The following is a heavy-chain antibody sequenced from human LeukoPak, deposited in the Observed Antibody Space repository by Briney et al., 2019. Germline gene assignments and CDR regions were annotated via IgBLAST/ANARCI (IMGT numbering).Heavy chain of an antibody. Sequence: GASVKVSCKASGYTFTSYYMHWVRQAPGQGLEWMGIINPSGGSTSYAQKFQDRVTMTRDTSISTAYMELSRLRSDDTAVYYCAKAPYSSNLVWFDPWGQGTLVTVSS. D-gene: IGHD6-13*01. CDR2: INPSGGST. V-gene: IGHV1-46*01. CDR3: AKAPYSSNLVWFDP. J-gene: IGHJ5*02. CDR1: GYTFTSYY.